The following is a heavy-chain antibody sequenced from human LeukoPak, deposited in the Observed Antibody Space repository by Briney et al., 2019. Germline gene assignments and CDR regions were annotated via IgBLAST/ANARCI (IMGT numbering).Heavy chain of an antibody. CDR1: RFTFSDYY. D-gene: IGHD5-18*01. Sequence: PGGSLRLSCAASRFTFSDYYMSWIRQAPGKGLEWVSYISSGSTYTNYADSVKGRFTISRDNAKHSLYLQMTSLEVEDRAVYYCAILTVDTADISYFEYWGRGTLVTVSS. V-gene: IGHV3-11*06. CDR2: ISSGSTYT. CDR3: AILTVDTADISYFEY. J-gene: IGHJ4*02.